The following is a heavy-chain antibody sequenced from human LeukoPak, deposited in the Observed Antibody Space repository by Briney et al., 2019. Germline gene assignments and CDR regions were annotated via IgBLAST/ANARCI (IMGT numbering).Heavy chain of an antibody. CDR1: GGSIISSTYY. CDR3: VRGSTLRHYQY. V-gene: IGHV4-39*01. D-gene: IGHD3-16*01. CDR2: IYYSGST. Sequence: SETLSLTCTVSGGSIISSTYYWGWIRRPPGKGLEWIGSIYYSGSTYYNPSLKSRVTVSVDTSKNQFSLKLGSVTAADTAVYYCVRGSTLRHYQYWGQGTLVTVSS. J-gene: IGHJ4*02.